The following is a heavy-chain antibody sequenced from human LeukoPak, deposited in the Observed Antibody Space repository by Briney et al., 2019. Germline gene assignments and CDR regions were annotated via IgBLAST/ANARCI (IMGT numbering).Heavy chain of an antibody. J-gene: IGHJ4*02. V-gene: IGHV1-3*01. CDR2: INAGNGNT. CDR3: ARVREMATIGGFDY. D-gene: IGHD5-24*01. Sequence: ASVKVSCKASGYTFTSYAMHWVRQAPGQRLEWKGWINAGNGNTKYSQKFQGRVTITRDTSASTAYMELSSLRSEDTAVYYCARVREMATIGGFDYWGQGTLVTVSS. CDR1: GYTFTSYA.